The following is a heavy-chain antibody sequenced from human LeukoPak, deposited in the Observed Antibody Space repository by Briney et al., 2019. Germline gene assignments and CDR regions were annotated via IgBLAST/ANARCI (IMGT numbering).Heavy chain of an antibody. CDR1: GFTFSSYG. D-gene: IGHD6-19*01. Sequence: GRSLRLSCAASGFTFSSYGMHWVRQAPGKGLEWVAVISYDGSNKYYADSVKGRFTISRDNSKNTLYLQMNSLRAEDTAVYYCAKGEYIAVAGPAGYFDYWGQGTLVTVSS. CDR3: AKGEYIAVAGPAGYFDY. J-gene: IGHJ4*02. V-gene: IGHV3-30*18. CDR2: ISYDGSNK.